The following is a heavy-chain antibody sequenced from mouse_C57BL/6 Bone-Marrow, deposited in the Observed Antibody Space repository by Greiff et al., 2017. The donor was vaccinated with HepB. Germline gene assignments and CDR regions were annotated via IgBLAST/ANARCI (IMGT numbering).Heavy chain of an antibody. CDR3: TRSLVTTVGDFDY. J-gene: IGHJ2*01. D-gene: IGHD1-1*01. CDR2: IDPETGGT. V-gene: IGHV1-15*01. Sequence: VQLQQSGAELVRPGASVTLSCKASGYTFTDYEMHWVKQTPVHGLEWIGAIDPETGGTAYNQKFKGKAILTADKSSSTAYMELRSLTSEDSAVYYGTRSLVTTVGDFDYWGQGTTLTVSS. CDR1: GYTFTDYE.